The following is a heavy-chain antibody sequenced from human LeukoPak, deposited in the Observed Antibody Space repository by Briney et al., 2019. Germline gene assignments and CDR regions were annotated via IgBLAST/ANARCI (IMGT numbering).Heavy chain of an antibody. J-gene: IGHJ6*02. D-gene: IGHD3-10*01. CDR2: INSDGSST. CDR1: GFTFSSYW. V-gene: IGHV3-74*01. Sequence: GGSLRLSCATSGFTFSSYWMHWVRQAPGKGLVWVSRINSDGSSTSYADSVKGRFTISRDNAKNTLYLQMNSLRAEDTAVYYCARDPQTLVGAYYYGMDVWGQGTTVTDSS. CDR3: ARDPQTLVGAYYYGMDV.